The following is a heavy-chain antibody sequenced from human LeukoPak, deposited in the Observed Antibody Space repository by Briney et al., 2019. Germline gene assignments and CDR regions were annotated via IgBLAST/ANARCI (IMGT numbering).Heavy chain of an antibody. CDR3: ARLNDYWYYFDY. Sequence: SQTLSLTCAVSGGSISSGGYSWSWIRQLPGKGLEWIGYIYHSGSTYYNPSLKSRVTISVDRSKNQFSLKLSSVTAADTAVYYCARLNDYWYYFDYWGQGTLVTVSS. J-gene: IGHJ4*02. CDR1: GGSISSGGYS. V-gene: IGHV4-30-2*01. CDR2: IYHSGST. D-gene: IGHD2-8*02.